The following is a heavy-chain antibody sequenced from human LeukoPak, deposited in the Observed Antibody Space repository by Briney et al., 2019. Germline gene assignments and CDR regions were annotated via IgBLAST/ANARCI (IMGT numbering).Heavy chain of an antibody. CDR2: ISGSGGST. CDR3: AKDPEVRGVIISPCYFDY. Sequence: GGSLRLSCAASGFTFSSYAMSWVRQAPGKGLEWVSAISGSGGSTYYADSVKGRFTISRDNSKNTLYLQMNSLRAEDTAVYYCAKDPEVRGVIISPCYFDYWGQGTLVTVSS. D-gene: IGHD3-10*01. V-gene: IGHV3-23*01. J-gene: IGHJ4*02. CDR1: GFTFSSYA.